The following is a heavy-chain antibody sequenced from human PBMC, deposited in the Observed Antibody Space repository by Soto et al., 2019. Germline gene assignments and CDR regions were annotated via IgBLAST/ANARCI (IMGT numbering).Heavy chain of an antibody. CDR2: ISAYNGNT. CDR1: GYTFTSYG. J-gene: IGHJ4*02. CDR3: ACDSPPPRE. Sequence: QVQLVQSGAEVKKPGASVKVSCKASGYTFTSYGISWVRQAPGQGLEWMGWISAYNGNTNYAQKLQGRDTMTTATSTSPGYMELRSMRSDDTAVYFCACDSPPPREWGQGTLVTVSS. V-gene: IGHV1-18*01.